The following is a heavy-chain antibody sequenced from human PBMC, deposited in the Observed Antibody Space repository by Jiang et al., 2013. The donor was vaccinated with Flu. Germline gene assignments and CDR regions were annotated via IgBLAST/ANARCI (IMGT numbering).Heavy chain of an antibody. V-gene: IGHV4-38-2*02. CDR3: AREWYSTSDY. D-gene: IGHD2-15*01. J-gene: IGHJ4*02. Sequence: LLKPSETLSLTCAVSGYSISSGYYWGWIRQPPGKGLEWIGSMYHSGSTYYNPSLKSRVTISVDTSKNQFSLKLSSVTAADTAVYYCAREWYSTSDYWGQGTLVTVSS. CDR2: MYHSGST. CDR1: GYSISSGYY.